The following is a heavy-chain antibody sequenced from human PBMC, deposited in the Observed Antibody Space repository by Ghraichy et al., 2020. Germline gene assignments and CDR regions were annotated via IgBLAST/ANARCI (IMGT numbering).Heavy chain of an antibody. Sequence: SQTLSLTCAVYGGSFSGYYWSWIRQPPGKGLEWIGEINHSGSTNYNPSLKSRVTVSVDTSKNQFSLKLSSVTAADTAVYYCARTAGVYWGQGTLVTVSS. CDR3: ARTAGVY. CDR2: INHSGST. V-gene: IGHV4-34*01. CDR1: GGSFSGYY. J-gene: IGHJ4*02. D-gene: IGHD6-13*01.